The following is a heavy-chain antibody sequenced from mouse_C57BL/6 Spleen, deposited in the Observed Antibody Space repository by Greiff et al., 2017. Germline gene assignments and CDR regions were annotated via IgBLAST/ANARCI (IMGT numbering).Heavy chain of an antibody. J-gene: IGHJ4*01. D-gene: IGHD2-5*01. CDR2: IHPNSGST. V-gene: IGHV1-64*01. CDR3: ARERVYSNYAMDY. Sequence: QVQLQQPGAELVKPGASVKLSCKASGYTFTSYWMHWVKQRPGQGLEWIGMIHPNSGSTNYNEKFKSKATLTVDKSSSTAYMQLSSLTSEDSAVYYCARERVYSNYAMDYWGQGTSVTVSS. CDR1: GYTFTSYW.